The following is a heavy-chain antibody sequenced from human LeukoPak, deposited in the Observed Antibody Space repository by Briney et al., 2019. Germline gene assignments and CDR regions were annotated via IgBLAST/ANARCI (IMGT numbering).Heavy chain of an antibody. V-gene: IGHV1-2*02. D-gene: IGHD3-10*01. J-gene: IGHJ5*02. CDR3: ARDSDTMVRGGPGFDP. CDR2: INPNSGGT. CDR1: GYTFTGYY. Sequence: GASVKVSCKASGYTFTGYYMHWVRQAPGQGLEWMGWINPNSGGTNYAQKFQGRVTMTRDTSISTAYMELSRLRSDDTAVYYCARDSDTMVRGGPGFDPWGQGTLVTVSS.